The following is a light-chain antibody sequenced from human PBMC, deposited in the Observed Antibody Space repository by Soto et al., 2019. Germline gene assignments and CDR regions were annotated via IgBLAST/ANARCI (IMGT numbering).Light chain of an antibody. V-gene: IGKV1-27*01. Sequence: DIQMTQSPSSLSASVGDRVTITCRASQGINSFLAWYQQRPGKVPKLLIYAASTLQSGVPSRFSGSGSGTDFNLTISSLQPEDVATYYCQKCTSAPQTFGQGTNVEIK. CDR3: QKCTSAPQT. J-gene: IGKJ1*01. CDR1: QGINSF. CDR2: AAS.